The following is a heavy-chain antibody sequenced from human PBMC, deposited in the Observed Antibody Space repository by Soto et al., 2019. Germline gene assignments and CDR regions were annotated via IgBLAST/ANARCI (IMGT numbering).Heavy chain of an antibody. V-gene: IGHV4-30-2*01. CDR1: GGSISSGGYS. CDR2: IYHSGST. J-gene: IGHJ4*02. Sequence: SETLSLTCAVSGGSISSGGYSWSWIRQPPGKGLEWIGYIYHSGSTYYNPSLKSRVTISVDTSKNQFSLRLSSVTAADTAVYYCARVGATAGPGYFDYWGQGTLVTVCS. CDR3: ARVGATAGPGYFDY. D-gene: IGHD6-13*01.